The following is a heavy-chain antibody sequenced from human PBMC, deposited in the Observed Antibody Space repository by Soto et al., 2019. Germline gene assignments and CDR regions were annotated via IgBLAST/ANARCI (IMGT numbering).Heavy chain of an antibody. CDR3: VKDDGGYPSTAPH. J-gene: IGHJ4*02. Sequence: EVRLVESGGGLVQPGGSLRLSCAASGITISNYPMSWVRQAPGKGLDWVSGISGSGDTTYYADSANVRFTISKDISKNSLFLQLDSLRVEDSALYFCVKDDGGYPSTAPHWGQGTLVTVSP. V-gene: IGHV3-23*04. D-gene: IGHD4-17*01. CDR2: ISGSGDTT. CDR1: GITISNYP.